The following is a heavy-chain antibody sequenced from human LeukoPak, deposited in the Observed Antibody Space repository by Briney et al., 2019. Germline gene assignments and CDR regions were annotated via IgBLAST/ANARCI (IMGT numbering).Heavy chain of an antibody. CDR1: GFTFSDYW. D-gene: IGHD6-13*01. J-gene: IGHJ6*02. V-gene: IGHV3-9*01. CDR3: ARDPMTAAGSKDGMDV. Sequence: PGGSLRLSCVASGFTFSDYWMHWVRQAPGKGLEWVSSISGNSGSVGYVDSVKGRFTISRDNAKNSLYLQMNSLRVEDTAVYYCARDPMTAAGSKDGMDVWGQGTTVTVSS. CDR2: ISGNSGSV.